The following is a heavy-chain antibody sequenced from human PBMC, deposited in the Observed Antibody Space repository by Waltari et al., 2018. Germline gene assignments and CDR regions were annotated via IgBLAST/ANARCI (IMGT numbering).Heavy chain of an antibody. D-gene: IGHD2-21*01. J-gene: IGHJ4*02. V-gene: IGHV4-31*03. CDR2: IYYSGST. CDR3: ARVTTAGISYFDY. CDR1: GGSINSGGYY. Sequence: QVQLQESGPGLVKPSQTLSLTCTVSGGSINSGGYYWSWIRQHPGKGLEWIGYIYYSGSTYYNPSLKSRVTISVDTSKNQFSLNLNSVTAADTAVYYCARVTTAGISYFDYWGQGTLVTVSS.